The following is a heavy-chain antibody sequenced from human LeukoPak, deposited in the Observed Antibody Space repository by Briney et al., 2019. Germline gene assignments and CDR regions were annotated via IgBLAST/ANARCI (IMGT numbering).Heavy chain of an antibody. CDR3: ARDGDFWSGYPFDY. CDR2: ISSSSSTI. CDR1: GFTFSSYS. J-gene: IGHJ4*02. V-gene: IGHV3-48*01. Sequence: PGGSLRLSCAASGFTFSSYSMNWVRQAPGKGLEWVSYISSSSSTIYYADSVKGRFTISRDNAKNSLYLQMNSLRAEDTAVYYCARDGDFWSGYPFDYWGQGTLVTVSS. D-gene: IGHD3-3*01.